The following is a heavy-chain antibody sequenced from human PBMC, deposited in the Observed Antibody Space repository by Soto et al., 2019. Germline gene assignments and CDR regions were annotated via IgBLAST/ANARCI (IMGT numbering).Heavy chain of an antibody. CDR2: ISWNSGRI. Sequence: EVQLVESGGGLVQPGRSLRLSCAASGFTFDDYAMHWVRQAPGKGLEWVSGISWNSGRIGYADSVKGRFTISRDNAKNSLFLQMSSLRVEDTALDYCVKDSAGSCCTFYLDYWGQGALVTVSS. CDR1: GFTFDDYA. J-gene: IGHJ4*02. CDR3: VKDSAGSCCTFYLDY. D-gene: IGHD1-1*01. V-gene: IGHV3-9*01.